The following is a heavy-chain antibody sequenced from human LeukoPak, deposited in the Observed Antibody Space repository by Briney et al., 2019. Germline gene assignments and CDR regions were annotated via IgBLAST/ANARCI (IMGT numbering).Heavy chain of an antibody. V-gene: IGHV3-33*01. CDR3: ARGYGSGSYYPYYFDY. CDR1: GFTFSSYG. CDR2: IWYDGSNK. D-gene: IGHD3-10*01. J-gene: IGHJ4*02. Sequence: PGGSLRLSCAASGFTFSSYGMHWVRQAPGKGLEWVAVIWYDGSNKYYADSVKGRFTISRDNSKNTLYLQMNSLRAEDTAVYFCARGYGSGSYYPYYFDYWGQGTLVTVSS.